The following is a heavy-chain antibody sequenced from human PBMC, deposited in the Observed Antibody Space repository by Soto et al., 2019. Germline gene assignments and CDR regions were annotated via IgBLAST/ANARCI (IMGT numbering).Heavy chain of an antibody. D-gene: IGHD1-1*01. CDR1: GYTFTSFD. CDR2: MNPNSGHT. V-gene: IGHV1-8*01. CDR3: TRGRNSGDGYNGGGY. Sequence: GASVKVSCKASGYTFTSFDINWVRQATGQGLEWMGWMNPNSGHTGYAQKFQGRVTMTRDTSISTAYMELSSLRYEDTAVYYCTRGRNSGDGYNGGGYWGQGTLVTVSP. J-gene: IGHJ4*02.